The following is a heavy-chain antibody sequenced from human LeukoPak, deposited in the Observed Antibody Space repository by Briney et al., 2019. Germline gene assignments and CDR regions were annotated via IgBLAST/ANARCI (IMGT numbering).Heavy chain of an antibody. CDR1: GYSISSGYY. D-gene: IGHD5-18*01. CDR2: IYYSGST. J-gene: IGHJ4*02. Sequence: SETLSLTCTVSGYSISSGYYWGWIRQPPGRGLEWIGNIYYSGSTYYNPSLKSRVTISVDTSKNHFSLKLSSVTAADTAVYYCAGTHSYGYSFDYWGQGTLVTVSS. CDR3: AGTHSYGYSFDY. V-gene: IGHV4-38-2*02.